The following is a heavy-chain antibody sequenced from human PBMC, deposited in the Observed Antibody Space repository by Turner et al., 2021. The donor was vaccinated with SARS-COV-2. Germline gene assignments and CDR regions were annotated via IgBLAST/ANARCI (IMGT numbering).Heavy chain of an antibody. D-gene: IGHD1-1*01. V-gene: IGHV3-23*01. J-gene: IGHJ3*02. CDR2: ISGIGVTT. Sequence: EVLLLESGGGLVHPGGSLRLSCAASGFTFNNYAMSWVRQAPGRGLQWVSAISGIGVTTYYADSVKGRFTIYRDNSMNTLYLQMNSLRAEDTALYYCAKDLAAGATSVSRDAFDIWGQGTMVSVSS. CDR3: AKDLAAGATSVSRDAFDI. CDR1: GFTFNNYA.